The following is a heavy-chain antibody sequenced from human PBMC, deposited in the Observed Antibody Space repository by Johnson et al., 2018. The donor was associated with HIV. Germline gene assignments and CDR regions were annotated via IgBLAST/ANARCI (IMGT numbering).Heavy chain of an antibody. CDR3: ARDERDYYESHAFDI. D-gene: IGHD3-22*01. J-gene: IGHJ3*02. V-gene: IGHV3-7*01. CDR2: IKRDGSEK. Sequence: MQLVESGGRLVQPGGSLGLSCVTSGFTFSNSWMSWVRQAPGKGLEWVASIKRDGSEKYYEDSVRGRFSVSRDNTKKSLYLQMNSLIAEDTAVYYCARDERDYYESHAFDIWGQGTMVTVSS. CDR1: GFTFSNSW.